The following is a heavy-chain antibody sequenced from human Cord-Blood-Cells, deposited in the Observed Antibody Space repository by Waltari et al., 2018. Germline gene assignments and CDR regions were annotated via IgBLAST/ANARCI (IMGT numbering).Heavy chain of an antibody. Sequence: EVQLLESGGGLVQPGGSLRVSCAASGFTFSSYARSWVRQAPGKGLGGVSAIRGSGGSTYYADSVKGRFTISRDNSKNTLYLQMNSLRAEDTAVYYCAKDRLNWGWGGDYFDYWGQGTLVTVSS. J-gene: IGHJ4*02. V-gene: IGHV3-23*01. CDR1: GFTFSSYA. D-gene: IGHD7-27*01. CDR3: AKDRLNWGWGGDYFDY. CDR2: IRGSGGST.